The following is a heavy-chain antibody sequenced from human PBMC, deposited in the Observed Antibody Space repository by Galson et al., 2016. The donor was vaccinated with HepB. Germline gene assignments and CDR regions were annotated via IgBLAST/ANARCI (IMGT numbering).Heavy chain of an antibody. CDR1: GFTFSSYA. D-gene: IGHD1-7*01. V-gene: IGHV3-30-3*01. CDR2: ISYDGTNK. J-gene: IGHJ3*02. CDR3: ARELWNYNSFDM. Sequence: SLRLSCAASGFTFSSYAIHWVRQAPGKGLEWVAVISYDGTNKYYADSVKGRFTISRDNSKNSLYLQMNSLGPEDTAVYYCARELWNYNSFDMWGQGTMVTVSS.